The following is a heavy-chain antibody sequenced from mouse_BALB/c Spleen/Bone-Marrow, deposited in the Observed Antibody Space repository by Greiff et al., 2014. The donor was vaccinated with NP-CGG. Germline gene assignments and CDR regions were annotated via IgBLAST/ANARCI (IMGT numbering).Heavy chain of an antibody. CDR1: GYTFTSYW. D-gene: IGHD1-1*01. J-gene: IGHJ2*01. V-gene: IGHV1-69*02. CDR2: IYPSDSYT. Sequence: VQLQQSGAELVRPGASVKLSCKASGYTFTSYWINWVKQRPGQGLEWIGNIYPSDSYTNYNQKFKAKATLTVDKSSSTAYMQLSSPTSEDSAVYYCTREGYYGSSYVDYWGQGTTLTVSS. CDR3: TREGYYGSSYVDY.